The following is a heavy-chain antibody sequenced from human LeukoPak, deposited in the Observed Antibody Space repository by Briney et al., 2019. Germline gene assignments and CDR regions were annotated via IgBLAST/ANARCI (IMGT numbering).Heavy chain of an antibody. V-gene: IGHV3-7*01. CDR1: GFTFSRHG. D-gene: IGHD2-2*01. J-gene: IGHJ3*01. CDR2: INQDGREQ. Sequence: GGSLRLSCAASGFTFSRHGMHWVRQAPGKGLEWVANINQDGREQYYVDSVKGRFTISRDNAKNSLFLQMNSLRAEDTAAYFCARDIVPPGIAFDVWGQGTMVTVSS. CDR3: ARDIVPPGIAFDV.